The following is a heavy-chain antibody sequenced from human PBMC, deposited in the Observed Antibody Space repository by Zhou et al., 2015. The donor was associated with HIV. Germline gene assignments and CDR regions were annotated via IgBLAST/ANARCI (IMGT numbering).Heavy chain of an antibody. CDR2: IIPIVNTA. CDR1: GGTFNSYA. Sequence: QVQLVQSGAEVKKPGSSVKVSCKASGGTFNSYAITWVRQAPGQGLEWMGGIIPIVNTANYAQKFQGRVTITADESTSAAYMELRSLRSDDTAVYYCARSLWNGLQLRLDYWGQGTLVTVSS. CDR3: ARSLWNGLQLRLDY. V-gene: IGHV1-69*12. D-gene: IGHD1-7*01. J-gene: IGHJ4*02.